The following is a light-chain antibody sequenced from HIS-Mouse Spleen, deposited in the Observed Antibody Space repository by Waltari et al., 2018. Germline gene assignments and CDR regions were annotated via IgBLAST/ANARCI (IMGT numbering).Light chain of an antibody. CDR1: NIGRKG. CDR2: DDS. J-gene: IGLJ1*01. V-gene: IGLV3-21*03. Sequence: SYVLTQPPSVSVAPGKTARITCGGNNIGRKGVHWYQQKPAQAPVLVVYDDSDRPSGIPERFSGSNSGNTATLTISRVEAGDEADYYCQVWDSSSDHNYVFGTGTKVTVL. CDR3: QVWDSSSDHNYV.